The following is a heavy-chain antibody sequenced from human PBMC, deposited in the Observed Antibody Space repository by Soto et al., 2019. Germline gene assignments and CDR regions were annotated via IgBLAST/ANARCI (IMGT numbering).Heavy chain of an antibody. D-gene: IGHD4-17*01. Sequence: GGSLRLSCAASGFTFSSYSMNWVRQAPGKGLEWVSSISSSSSYIYYADSVKGRFTISRDNAKNSLYLQMNSLRAEDTAVYYCARDNWSTRVTTIEGDFDYWGQGTLVTVSS. CDR3: ARDNWSTRVTTIEGDFDY. V-gene: IGHV3-21*01. CDR1: GFTFSSYS. CDR2: ISSSSSYI. J-gene: IGHJ4*02.